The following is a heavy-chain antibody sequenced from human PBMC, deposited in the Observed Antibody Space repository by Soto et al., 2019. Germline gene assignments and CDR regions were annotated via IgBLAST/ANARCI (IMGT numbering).Heavy chain of an antibody. CDR1: VERVSTNSSS. Sequence: PSPALPISYAISVERVSTNSSSWYWFRQSPSRGLEWLGRTYYRSKWYNDYAVSVKGRITINPDTSNNQLSLHLDSVTPVDTAVYYCAILVGNSWLDSWVQGTLVTVS. V-gene: IGHV6-1*01. CDR3: AILVGNSWLDS. CDR2: TYYRSKWYN. J-gene: IGHJ5*01. D-gene: IGHD1-26*01.